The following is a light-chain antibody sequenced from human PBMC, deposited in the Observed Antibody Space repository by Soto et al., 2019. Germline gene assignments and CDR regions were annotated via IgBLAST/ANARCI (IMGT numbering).Light chain of an antibody. CDR1: RSISDW. CDR2: DAS. CDR3: LRNSSHSWT. J-gene: IGKJ1*01. Sequence: DIQMTQSPSTLSPSVGERVTITCRASRSISDWLAWDQQKPGKAPKLLIFDASRLKSGVPSRVRGSGAGTQFSLTISGLQPDDVATYYCLRNSSHSWTFGRGTKVEIK. V-gene: IGKV1-5*01.